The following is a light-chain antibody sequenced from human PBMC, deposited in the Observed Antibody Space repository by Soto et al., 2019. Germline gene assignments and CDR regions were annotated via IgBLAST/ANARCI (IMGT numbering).Light chain of an antibody. Sequence: DIQMTQSPSSLSASVGDRVTITCQASQDISNYLNWYQQKPGKAPELLIYDASNLETGVPSRCSGSGSGTEFTCTIRSLQPEDIATYYCQQYDNLPFTFGPGTKVDIK. J-gene: IGKJ3*01. V-gene: IGKV1-33*01. CDR1: QDISNY. CDR3: QQYDNLPFT. CDR2: DAS.